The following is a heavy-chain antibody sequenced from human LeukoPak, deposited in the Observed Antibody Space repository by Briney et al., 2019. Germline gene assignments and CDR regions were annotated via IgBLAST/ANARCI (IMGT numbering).Heavy chain of an antibody. Sequence: GGSLRLSCAASGFTFSSYAMHWVRQAPGKGLEWVAVISHDGSNKYYADSVKGRFTISRDNSKNTLYLQMNSLRAEDTAVYYCARARSRGSHAFDIWGQGTMVTVSS. CDR3: ARARSRGSHAFDI. CDR2: ISHDGSNK. J-gene: IGHJ3*02. D-gene: IGHD3-10*01. V-gene: IGHV3-30-3*01. CDR1: GFTFSSYA.